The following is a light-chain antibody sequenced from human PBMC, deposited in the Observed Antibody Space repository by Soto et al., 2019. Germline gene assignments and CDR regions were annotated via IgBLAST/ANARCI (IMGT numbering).Light chain of an antibody. J-gene: IGKJ1*01. CDR2: AAS. V-gene: IGKV1-12*01. CDR3: QQASSFPRT. Sequence: DIQMTQSPSSVSASVGDRSTITGRASQDISTWLAWYQQKPGKAPKXXIYAASTLQSGVPSRFSGSGSGTDVTLTISSLQTEDCATYYCQQASSFPRTFGQGTKVDIK. CDR1: QDISTW.